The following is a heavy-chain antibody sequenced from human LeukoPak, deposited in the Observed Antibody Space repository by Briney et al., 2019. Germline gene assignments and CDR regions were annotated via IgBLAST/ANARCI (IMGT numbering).Heavy chain of an antibody. V-gene: IGHV3-7*01. D-gene: IGHD1-1*01. CDR3: ARLKDDVTKFDY. Sequence: GGSLRLSCAGSGFSFSRYWMAWVRQAPGKGLEWVASINQDVSRIHYVDSVKGRFTISRDNAKNSLFLQMNSLRVEDTAVYYCARLKDDVTKFDYWGQGTLVTVSS. CDR1: GFSFSRYW. J-gene: IGHJ4*02. CDR2: INQDVSRI.